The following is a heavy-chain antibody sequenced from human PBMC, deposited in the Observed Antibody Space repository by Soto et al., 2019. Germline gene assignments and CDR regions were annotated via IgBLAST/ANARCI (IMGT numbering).Heavy chain of an antibody. CDR1: GGSISSGGYY. Sequence: SETLSLTCTVSGGSISSGGYYWSWIRQHPGKGLEWIGYIYYSGNTYYNPSLKSRLTISVDTSKNQFSLKLSSVTAADTAVYYCARRYGASFDYWGQGTLVTVSS. CDR3: ARRYGASFDY. D-gene: IGHD4-17*01. J-gene: IGHJ4*02. CDR2: IYYSGNT. V-gene: IGHV4-31*03.